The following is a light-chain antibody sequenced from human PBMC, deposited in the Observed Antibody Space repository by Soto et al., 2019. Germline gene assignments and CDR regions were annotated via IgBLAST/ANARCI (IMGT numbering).Light chain of an antibody. J-gene: IGKJ1*01. Sequence: EIVLKQSPGTLSLSPGKRATLSCRASQSISSSYLAWYQQKPGQAPRLLIYGASSRATGIPDRFSGSGSGTDFTLTISRLEPEDFAVYYCQQYGSSPKTFGQGTKVDIK. V-gene: IGKV3-20*01. CDR2: GAS. CDR1: QSISSSY. CDR3: QQYGSSPKT.